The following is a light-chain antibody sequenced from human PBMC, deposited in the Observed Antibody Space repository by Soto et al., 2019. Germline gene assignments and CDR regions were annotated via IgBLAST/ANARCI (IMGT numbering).Light chain of an antibody. J-gene: IGKJ1*01. CDR1: QSVSTTY. Sequence: EIVLTQSPGTLSLSPGERATLSCRASQSVSTTYVAWYQQKPGQAPRLLIYGASSRATGIPDRFSGSGSGTAFTLTISRLEPEDFAVYYCQQHGNSPWTFGQGTKVEV. V-gene: IGKV3-20*01. CDR2: GAS. CDR3: QQHGNSPWT.